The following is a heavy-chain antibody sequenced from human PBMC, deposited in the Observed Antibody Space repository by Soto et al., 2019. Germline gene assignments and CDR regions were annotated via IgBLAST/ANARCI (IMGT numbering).Heavy chain of an antibody. CDR1: GGTFSSYA. CDR2: IIPIFGTA. J-gene: IGHJ6*02. CDR3: ARCIVVVVAASGYYYYGMDV. D-gene: IGHD2-15*01. V-gene: IGHV1-69*12. Sequence: QVQLVQSGAEVKKPGSSVKVSCNASGGTFSSYAISWVRQAPGQGLEWMGGIIPIFGTANYAQKFQGRVTMTADESTSTAYMELSSLRSEDTAVYYGARCIVVVVAASGYYYYGMDVWGQGTTVTVSS.